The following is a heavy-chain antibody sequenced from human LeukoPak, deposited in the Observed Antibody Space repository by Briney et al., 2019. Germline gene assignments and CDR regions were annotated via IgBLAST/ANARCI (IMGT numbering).Heavy chain of an antibody. CDR2: IGTAGDT. J-gene: IGHJ4*02. CDR1: GFTLSSYA. Sequence: GGSLRLSCAASGFTLSSYAMHWVRQPAGKGLEWVSAIGTAGDTFYPGSVKGRFTISRDNAKKSLFLQMNSLRAEDTAVHYCARQNTPHGNFDYWGQGTLVTVSS. V-gene: IGHV3-13*01. D-gene: IGHD1-26*01. CDR3: ARQNTPHGNFDY.